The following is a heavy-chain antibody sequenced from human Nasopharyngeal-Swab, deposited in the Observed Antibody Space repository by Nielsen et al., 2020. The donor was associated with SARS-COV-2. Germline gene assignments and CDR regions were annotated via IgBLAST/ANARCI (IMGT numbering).Heavy chain of an antibody. Sequence: SETLSLTCTVSGGSISSSSYYWGWIRQPPGKGLEWIGSIYYSGSTYYNPSLKSRVTISVDTSKNQFSLKLSSVTAADTAVYYCAGRHYDFWSGYHRGVYYFDYWGQGTLVTVSS. V-gene: IGHV4-39*01. CDR3: AGRHYDFWSGYHRGVYYFDY. J-gene: IGHJ4*02. CDR2: IYYSGST. CDR1: GGSISSSSYY. D-gene: IGHD3-3*01.